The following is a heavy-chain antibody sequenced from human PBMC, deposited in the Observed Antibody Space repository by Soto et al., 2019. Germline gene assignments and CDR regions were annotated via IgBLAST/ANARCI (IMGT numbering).Heavy chain of an antibody. V-gene: IGHV3-48*01. CDR3: AREGSSGWNGLNWFDP. CDR1: GFTFSSYS. J-gene: IGHJ5*02. Sequence: EVQLVESGGGLVQPGGSLRLSCAASGFTFSSYSMNWVRQAPGKGREWVSYISSSSSTIYYADSVKGRFTISRDNAKNSLYLQMNGLRAEDTAVYYCAREGSSGWNGLNWFDPWGQGTLVTVSS. D-gene: IGHD6-19*01. CDR2: ISSSSSTI.